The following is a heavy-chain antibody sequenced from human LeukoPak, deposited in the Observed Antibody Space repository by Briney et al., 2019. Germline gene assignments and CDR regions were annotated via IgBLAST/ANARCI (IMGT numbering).Heavy chain of an antibody. D-gene: IGHD1-1*01. CDR1: GGTFSSYA. CDR3: ARGQRDWKYNY. J-gene: IGHJ4*02. CDR2: IIPIFGAT. V-gene: IGHV1-69*13. Sequence: ASVKVSCKASGGTFSSYAISWVRQAPGQGLEWMGGIIPIFGATNYAQKFQGRVTITADESTNTAYMELSSLRSEDTAVYYCARGQRDWKYNYWGQGTLVTVSS.